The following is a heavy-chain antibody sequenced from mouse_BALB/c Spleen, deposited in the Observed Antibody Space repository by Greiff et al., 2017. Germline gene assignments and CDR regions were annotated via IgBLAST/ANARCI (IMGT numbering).Heavy chain of an antibody. CDR2: ISSGGSYT. V-gene: IGHV5-9-4*01. J-gene: IGHJ3*01. CDR3: ARVGDGYDGWIAY. D-gene: IGHD2-2*01. Sequence: EVKLVESGGGLVKPGGSLKLSCAASGFTFSSYAMSWVRQSPEKRLEWVAEISSGGSYTYYPDTVTGRFTISRDNAKNTLYLEMSSLRSEDTALYYCARVGDGYDGWIAYWGQGTLVTVSA. CDR1: GFTFSSYA.